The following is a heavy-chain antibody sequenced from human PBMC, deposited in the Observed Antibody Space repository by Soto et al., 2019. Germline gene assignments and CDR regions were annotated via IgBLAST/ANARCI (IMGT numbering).Heavy chain of an antibody. V-gene: IGHV1-69*12. Sequence: QVQLVQSGAEVKKPGSSVKVSCKASGGTFSSYAISCVRQAPGQGLEWMGGIIPIFGAANYAQKFQGRVTITADESTSTAYMELSSLRSEDTAVYYCARGRYCISTSCKNWFDPWGQGTLVTVSS. CDR3: ARGRYCISTSCKNWFDP. CDR1: GGTFSSYA. CDR2: IIPIFGAA. D-gene: IGHD2-2*01. J-gene: IGHJ5*02.